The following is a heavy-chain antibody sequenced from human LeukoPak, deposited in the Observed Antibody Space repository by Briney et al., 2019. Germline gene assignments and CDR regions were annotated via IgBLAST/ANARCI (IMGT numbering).Heavy chain of an antibody. CDR2: ISYDENNK. Sequence: GGSLRLSCAASGFTFSSYPMHWVRQAPGKGLEWVAVISYDENNKYYADSVKGRFTVSRDNSKNTLYLQMNSLRAEDTAVYYCARVRDSSNWYVFDIWGQGTMVTVSS. CDR1: GFTFSSYP. CDR3: ARVRDSSNWYVFDI. V-gene: IGHV3-30*04. J-gene: IGHJ3*02. D-gene: IGHD6-13*01.